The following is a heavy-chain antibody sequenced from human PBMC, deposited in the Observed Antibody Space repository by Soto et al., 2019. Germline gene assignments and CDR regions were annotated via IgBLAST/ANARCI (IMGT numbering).Heavy chain of an antibody. CDR1: GFTFSSYG. V-gene: IGHV3-30*18. CDR2: ISYDGSNK. Sequence: QVQLVESGGGVVQPGRSLRLSCAASGFTFSSYGMHWVRQAPGKGLARVAVISYDGSNKYYADSVKGRFTISRDNSKNTLYLQMNSLRAEDTAVYYCAKTALRYCSSTSCYGSFDYWGQGTLVTVSS. J-gene: IGHJ4*02. CDR3: AKTALRYCSSTSCYGSFDY. D-gene: IGHD2-2*01.